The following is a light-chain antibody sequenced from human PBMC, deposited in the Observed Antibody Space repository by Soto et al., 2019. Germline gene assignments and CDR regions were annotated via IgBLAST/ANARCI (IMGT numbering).Light chain of an antibody. V-gene: IGLV2-8*01. Sequence: QTVVTQPPSASGSPGQSVTISCTGTSSDVGGYNYVSWYQQHPGKAPKLMIYEVSRRPSGVPDRFSGSKSGNTASLTVSGLQAEDEADYYCSSYAGSNNVLFGGGTKVTVL. J-gene: IGLJ2*01. CDR3: SSYAGSNNVL. CDR1: SSDVGGYNY. CDR2: EVS.